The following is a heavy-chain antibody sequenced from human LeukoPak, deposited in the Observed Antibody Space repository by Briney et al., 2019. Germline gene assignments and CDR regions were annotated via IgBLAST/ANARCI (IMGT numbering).Heavy chain of an antibody. CDR2: IHPGDGDR. Sequence: GASVKISCKTSGYTSTSCLIHWIRQAPGQGFEWVAKIHPGDGDRDYAQRFQGRVTMASDSSMTTVYMELTGLTSEDTAVYYCARDLFGAWTWDYWGQGTLITVSS. D-gene: IGHD2-21*02. J-gene: IGHJ4*02. V-gene: IGHV1-46*01. CDR3: ARDLFGAWTWDY. CDR1: GYTSTSCL.